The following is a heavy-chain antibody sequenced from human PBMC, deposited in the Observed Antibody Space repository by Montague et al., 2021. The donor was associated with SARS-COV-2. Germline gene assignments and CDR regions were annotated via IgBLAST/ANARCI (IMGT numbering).Heavy chain of an antibody. J-gene: IGHJ6*02. D-gene: IGHD3-3*02. CDR1: GGSISGYY. CDR3: ARGRRAALFRRVYFGMDV. Sequence: SETLSLTCAVSGGSISGYYWSWIRQPPGKGLEWIGEINHSGSANYNPSLKSRVTISVDTSKNQFSLKLSSVTAADTAVYYCARGRRAALFRRVYFGMDVWGQGTTVTVSS. CDR2: INHSGSA. V-gene: IGHV4-34*01.